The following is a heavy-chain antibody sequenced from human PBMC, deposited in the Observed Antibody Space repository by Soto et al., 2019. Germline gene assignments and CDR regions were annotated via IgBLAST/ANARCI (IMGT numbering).Heavy chain of an antibody. D-gene: IGHD3-16*01. CDR3: ARGPYYDLIWNYYYMDV. Sequence: QVQLQESGPGLVKPSETLSLSCSVSGGSISGHYWSWVRQTPGKGLEWIGYMYYSGSTNYNPSLKSRVTISLDTSKYHFSLRLTSVTAADTAVYYCARGPYYDLIWNYYYMDVWGKGTTVTVSS. V-gene: IGHV4-59*08. CDR2: MYYSGST. CDR1: GGSISGHY. J-gene: IGHJ6*03.